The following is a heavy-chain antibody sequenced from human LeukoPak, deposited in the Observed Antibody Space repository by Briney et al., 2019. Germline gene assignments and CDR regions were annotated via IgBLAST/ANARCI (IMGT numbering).Heavy chain of an antibody. CDR2: INSDGGST. J-gene: IGHJ5*02. Sequence: GGSLRFSCAASGFTFNNYWMHWVRQAPGKGLVWVSRINSDGGSTSYADSVKGRFTISRDNSKNTLYLQMNSLRAEDTAVYYCAKQEGDLFDPWGQGTLVTVSS. D-gene: IGHD1-26*01. CDR3: AKQEGDLFDP. V-gene: IGHV3-74*01. CDR1: GFTFNNYW.